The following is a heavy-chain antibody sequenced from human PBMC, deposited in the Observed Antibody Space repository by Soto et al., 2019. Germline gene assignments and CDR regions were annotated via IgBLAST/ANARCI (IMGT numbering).Heavy chain of an antibody. D-gene: IGHD3-22*01. V-gene: IGHV3-74*01. J-gene: IGHJ4*02. CDR2: INSDGSST. Sequence: EVQLVESGGGLVQPGGSLRLSCAASGFTFSSYWMHWVRQAPGKGLVWVSRINSDGSSTSYADSVKGRFTISRDNAKTTLYLQMNSLRAEDTAVYYCASSYYYDSSGNSLDYWGQGTLVTVSS. CDR1: GFTFSSYW. CDR3: ASSYYYDSSGNSLDY.